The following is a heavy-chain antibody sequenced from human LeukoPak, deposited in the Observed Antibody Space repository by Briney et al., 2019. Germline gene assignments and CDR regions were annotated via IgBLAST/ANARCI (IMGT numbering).Heavy chain of an antibody. CDR3: ARVGTYDGGHSYGFSDY. J-gene: IGHJ4*02. CDR2: ISSTSTYI. Sequence: GGSLRLSCAASGFAFNTYTMSWVRQAPGKGLEWVSSISSTSTYIYYADSVKGRFTISRDNAKNSLYLQMNGLTAVDTAVYYCARVGTYDGGHSYGFSDYWGQGTLVTVSS. V-gene: IGHV3-21*01. D-gene: IGHD5-18*01. CDR1: GFAFNTYT.